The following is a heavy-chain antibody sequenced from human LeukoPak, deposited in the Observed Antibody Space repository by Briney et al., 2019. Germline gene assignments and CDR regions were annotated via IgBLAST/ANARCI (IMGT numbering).Heavy chain of an antibody. CDR1: GYTFTSYG. V-gene: IGHV1-18*01. CDR3: ARLGHTMNYYDSSGYYPLDY. D-gene: IGHD3-22*01. CDR2: ISAYNGNT. Sequence: GASVKVSCKASGYTFTSYGISWVRQAPGQGLEWMGWISAYNGNTNYAQKLQGRATMTTDTSTSTAYMELRSLRSDDTAVYYCARLGHTMNYYDSSGYYPLDYWGQGTLVTVSS. J-gene: IGHJ4*02.